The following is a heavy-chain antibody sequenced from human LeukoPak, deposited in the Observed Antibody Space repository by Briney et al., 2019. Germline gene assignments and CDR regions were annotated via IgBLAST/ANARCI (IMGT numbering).Heavy chain of an antibody. J-gene: IGHJ4*02. Sequence: PGGSLRLSCAASGFTFSSYNMNWVRQAPGKGLEWVSSISSSSSYIYYADSVKGRFTISRDSAKNSLYLQMNSLKAEDTALYYCARGLHAGDYWGQGTLVTVSS. CDR2: ISSSSSYI. V-gene: IGHV3-21*01. CDR3: ARGLHAGDY. CDR1: GFTFSSYN.